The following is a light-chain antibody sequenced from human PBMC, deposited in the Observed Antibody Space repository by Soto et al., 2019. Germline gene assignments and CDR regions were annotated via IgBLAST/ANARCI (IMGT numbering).Light chain of an antibody. CDR1: SSNIGNNY. CDR3: GTWDSSLSAVL. V-gene: IGLV1-51*02. CDR2: EDN. Sequence: QSVLTQPPSVSAAPGQTVTISCSGTSSNIGNNYVFWYQQLPRTAPKLVIYEDNKRPSEIPDRFSGSKSGTSATLDITGLQTGDEADYYCGTWDSSLSAVLFGGGTQLTVL. J-gene: IGLJ2*01.